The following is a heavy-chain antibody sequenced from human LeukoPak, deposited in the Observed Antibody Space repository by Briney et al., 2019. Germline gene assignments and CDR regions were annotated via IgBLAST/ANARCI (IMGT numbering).Heavy chain of an antibody. CDR3: VKRWFDP. CDR2: IKTKTEGGTT. CDR1: GFTVSDFW. V-gene: IGHV3-15*01. Sequence: GGSLSLSCAASGFTVSDFWMIWVRQAPGRGLEWVGHIKTKTEGGTTQYAAPVKGRFTVSRDDAKNTEYLQMDSLQTDDTAVYYCVKRWFDPWGKGALVTVSS. J-gene: IGHJ5*02.